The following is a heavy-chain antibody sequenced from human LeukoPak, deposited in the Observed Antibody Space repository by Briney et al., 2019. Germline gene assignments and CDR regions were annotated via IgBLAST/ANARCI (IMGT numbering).Heavy chain of an antibody. Sequence: SETLSLTCTVSGGSINSYYWSWIRQPPGKGLEWIGYIYYSGSTNYNPSLKSRVTISVDTSKNQFSLKLSSVTAADTAVYYCARMTGILDYWGQGTLVTVSS. J-gene: IGHJ4*02. CDR1: GGSINSYY. CDR2: IYYSGST. V-gene: IGHV4-59*01. CDR3: ARMTGILDY. D-gene: IGHD3-9*01.